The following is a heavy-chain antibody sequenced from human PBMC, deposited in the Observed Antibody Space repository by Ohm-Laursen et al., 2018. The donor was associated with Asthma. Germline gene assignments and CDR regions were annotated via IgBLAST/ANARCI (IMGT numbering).Heavy chain of an antibody. Sequence: ASVKVSCKASGYTFTSYGISWVRRAPGQGLEWMGWISAYNGNTNYAQKLQGRVTMTTDTSTSTACMELRSLRSDDTAVYYCAREGAVAGYFDYWGQGTLVTVSS. V-gene: IGHV1-18*04. D-gene: IGHD6-19*01. CDR3: AREGAVAGYFDY. CDR2: ISAYNGNT. J-gene: IGHJ4*02. CDR1: GYTFTSYG.